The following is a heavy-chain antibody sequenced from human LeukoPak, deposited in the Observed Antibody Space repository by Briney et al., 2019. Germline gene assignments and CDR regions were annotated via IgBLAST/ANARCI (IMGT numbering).Heavy chain of an antibody. CDR2: IYYSGST. V-gene: IGHV4-30-4*08. CDR1: GASISSGDYY. D-gene: IGHD3-22*01. CDR3: AREDYYDSSGYYLVY. Sequence: PSETLSLTCTVSGASISSGDYYWSWIRQPPGKGLEWIGYIYYSGSTYYNPSLKSRVTISVDTSKNQFSLKLSPVTAADTAVYYCAREDYYDSSGYYLVYWGQGTLVTVSS. J-gene: IGHJ4*02.